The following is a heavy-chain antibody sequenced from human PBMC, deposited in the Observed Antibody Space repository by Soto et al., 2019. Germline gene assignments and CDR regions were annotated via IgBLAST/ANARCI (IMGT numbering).Heavy chain of an antibody. D-gene: IGHD2-2*01. V-gene: IGHV1-18*01. J-gene: IGHJ5*02. CDR3: ARVVRGAEAWFGP. CDR1: GYTFSNYG. Sequence: ASVKVSCKTSGYTFSNYGITWVRQAPGQPLEWLGWISLYSDGTNYAQKFQGRVSMTTDTSTTTAYMQLRSLRSDDTAVYYCARVVRGAEAWFGPWGQGTLAPVSS. CDR2: ISLYSDGT.